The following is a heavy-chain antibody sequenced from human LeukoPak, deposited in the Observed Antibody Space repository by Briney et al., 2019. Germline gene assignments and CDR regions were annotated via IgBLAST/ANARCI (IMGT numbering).Heavy chain of an antibody. J-gene: IGHJ6*02. Sequence: ASVKVSCKASGGTFSSYAISWVRQAPGQGLEWMGGIIPIFGTANYAQKFQGGVTITADESTSTAYMELSSLRSEDTAVYYCARALLKDFWSGYYRTSNYYYYGMDVWGQGTTVTVSS. CDR3: ARALLKDFWSGYYRTSNYYYYGMDV. CDR1: GGTFSSYA. V-gene: IGHV1-69*13. D-gene: IGHD3-3*01. CDR2: IIPIFGTA.